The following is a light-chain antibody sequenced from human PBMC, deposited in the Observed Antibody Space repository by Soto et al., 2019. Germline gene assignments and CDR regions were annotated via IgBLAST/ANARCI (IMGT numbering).Light chain of an antibody. J-gene: IGKJ4*01. CDR3: LQDFNYPLT. CDR1: QDIRND. Sequence: IQVTQAPSSLSASVGDRVTITCRTSQDIRNDLGWYQQKPGKATKLVIYGVFNLQSGVPSRFSGSGFGTDFTLTISSLQPEDSATYYCLQDFNYPLTFGGGTKVEIK. CDR2: GVF. V-gene: IGKV1-6*01.